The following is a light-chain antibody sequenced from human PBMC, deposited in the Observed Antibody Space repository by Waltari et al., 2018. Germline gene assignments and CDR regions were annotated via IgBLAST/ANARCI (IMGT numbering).Light chain of an antibody. Sequence: DIQMTQSPSTLSASVGDRVTITCRASQSISSWLAWYQQQPGTAPKLLIYKASDLESGVPSRFSGSGSGTEFTLTISSLQPDDFASYYCQQYDSYPRTFGQGTKVEIK. CDR1: QSISSW. CDR3: QQYDSYPRT. J-gene: IGKJ1*01. CDR2: KAS. V-gene: IGKV1-5*03.